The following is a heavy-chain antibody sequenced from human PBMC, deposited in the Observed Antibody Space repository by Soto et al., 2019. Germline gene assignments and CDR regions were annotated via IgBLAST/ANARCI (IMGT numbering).Heavy chain of an antibody. D-gene: IGHD2-15*01. V-gene: IGHV4-59*01. CDR2: IYYSGST. CDR3: ARGGYCSGGSCYSDLSYFDY. CDR1: GGSISSYY. J-gene: IGHJ4*02. Sequence: SETLSLTCTVSGGSISSYYWSWIRQPPGKGLEWIGYIYYSGSTNYNPSLKSRVTISVDTSKNQFSLKLSSVTAADTAVYYCARGGYCSGGSCYSDLSYFDYWGQGTLVTVSS.